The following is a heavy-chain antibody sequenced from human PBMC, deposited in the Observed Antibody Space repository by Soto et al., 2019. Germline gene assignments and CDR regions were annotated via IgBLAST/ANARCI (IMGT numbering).Heavy chain of an antibody. CDR3: ARAREYSSSWYWNYYYYGMDV. CDR2: ISYDGSNK. CDR1: GFTFSDYG. J-gene: IGHJ6*02. Sequence: HPGGSLRLTCAASGFTFSDYGMHWVRQAPGKGLEWVAVISYDGSNKYYADSVKGRFTISSDNSKNTLYLQMNSLRAEDTAVYYCARAREYSSSWYWNYYYYGMDVWGQGTTVTVSS. D-gene: IGHD6-13*01. V-gene: IGHV3-30*03.